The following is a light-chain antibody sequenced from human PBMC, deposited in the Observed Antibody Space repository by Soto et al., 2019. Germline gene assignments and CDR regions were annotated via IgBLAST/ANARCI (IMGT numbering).Light chain of an antibody. J-gene: IGKJ5*01. V-gene: IGKV3-11*01. CDR3: QQRSTWPLIT. CDR1: QSVSTY. Sequence: EIVLTQSTATLSLSPGERATLSCRASQSVSTYLAWYQQKPGLAPRLLSYDTSNRATGIPARFRGSGSGTDFTLTISSLEPEEFAVYYCQQRSTWPLITFGQGTRLEIK. CDR2: DTS.